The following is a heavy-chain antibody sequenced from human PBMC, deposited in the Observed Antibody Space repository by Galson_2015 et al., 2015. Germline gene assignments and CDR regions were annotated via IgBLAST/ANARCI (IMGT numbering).Heavy chain of an antibody. CDR3: AREGDSYSSRWYPCDY. D-gene: IGHD6-13*01. V-gene: IGHV1-18*01. Sequence: SVKVSCKASGYTFTSYGISWVRQAPGQGLEWMGWISGYNGNTNYAQKYQGRVTMTTDTSTSTVHMELRSLRSGDTAVYYCAREGDSYSSRWYPCDYWGQGTLVTVSS. CDR1: GYTFTSYG. CDR2: ISGYNGNT. J-gene: IGHJ4*02.